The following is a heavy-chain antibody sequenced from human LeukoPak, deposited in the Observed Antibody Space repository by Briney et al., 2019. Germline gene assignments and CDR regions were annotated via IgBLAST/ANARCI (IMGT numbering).Heavy chain of an antibody. CDR2: IRRKAYGATT. CDR1: GFTFGDYA. Sequence: GRSLRLSCTASGFTFGDYAMSWFRQAPGKGLEWVGCIRRKAYGATTEYAEYVKRRFAIARDAYKSIAYLQMNSLKTEDTAVYYCTRSLLWFGELPSNDAFDIWGQGTMVTVSS. CDR3: TRSLLWFGELPSNDAFDI. D-gene: IGHD3-10*01. V-gene: IGHV3-49*03. J-gene: IGHJ3*02.